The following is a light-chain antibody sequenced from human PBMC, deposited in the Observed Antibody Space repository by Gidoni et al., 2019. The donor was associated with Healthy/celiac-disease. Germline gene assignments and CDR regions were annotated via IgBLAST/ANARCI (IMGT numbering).Light chain of an antibody. Sequence: SYVLTQPPSVSVPPGKTARITCGGNNIGSKSVHWYQQKPGEAPVLVIYYDSDRPSGSPERFSGSNSGNTATLTISRVEAGDEADYYCQVWDSSSDHVVFGGGTKLTVL. CDR2: YDS. CDR1: NIGSKS. CDR3: QVWDSSSDHVV. V-gene: IGLV3-21*04. J-gene: IGLJ2*01.